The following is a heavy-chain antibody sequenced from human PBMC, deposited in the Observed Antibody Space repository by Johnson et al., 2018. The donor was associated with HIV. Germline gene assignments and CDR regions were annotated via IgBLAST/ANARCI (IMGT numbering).Heavy chain of an antibody. D-gene: IGHD3-10*01. V-gene: IGHV3-66*01. CDR3: ARADGSGSYFGFEI. Sequence: VLLVESGGGLVQPGGSLRLSCAASGFTVSSNYMSWVRQAPGKGLEWVSVIYSGGSTYYADSVKGRFTISRDSSKNTVYLQMNSLRAEDTAIYYCARADGSGSYFGFEIWGQGTMVTVSS. CDR1: GFTVSSNY. J-gene: IGHJ3*02. CDR2: IYSGGST.